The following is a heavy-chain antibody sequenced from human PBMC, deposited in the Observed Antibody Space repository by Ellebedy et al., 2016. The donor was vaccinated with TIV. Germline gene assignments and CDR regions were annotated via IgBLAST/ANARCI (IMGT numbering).Heavy chain of an antibody. V-gene: IGHV3-30*18. CDR1: GFIFTDYG. CDR3: SKPLGRDSGYDFAFDI. J-gene: IGHJ3*02. CDR2: ISYDGSKI. Sequence: GGSLRLXCAASGFIFTDYGMHWVRQAPGKGLEWVAVISYDGSKIYYTDSVKGRFTTSRDNSKNTVYLQMNSLRAEDTAVYYCSKPLGRDSGYDFAFDIWGQGTMVTVSS. D-gene: IGHD5-12*01.